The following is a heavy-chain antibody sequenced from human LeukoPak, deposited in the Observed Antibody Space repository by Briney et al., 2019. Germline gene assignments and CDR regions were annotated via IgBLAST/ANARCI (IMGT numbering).Heavy chain of an antibody. V-gene: IGHV1-69*06. CDR3: ARGYYYDAFDI. CDR2: IIPVFGTA. J-gene: IGHJ3*02. D-gene: IGHD3-22*01. CDR1: GGTFSSYA. Sequence: SVKVSCKASGGTFSSYAISWVRQAPGQGLEWMGGIIPVFGTANYAQKFQGRVTITADKSTSTAYMELSSLRSEDTAVYYCARGYYYDAFDIWGQGTMVTVSS.